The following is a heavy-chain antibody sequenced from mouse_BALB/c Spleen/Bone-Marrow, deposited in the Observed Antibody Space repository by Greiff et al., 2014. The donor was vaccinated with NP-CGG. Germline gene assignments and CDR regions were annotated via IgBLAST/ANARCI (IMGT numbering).Heavy chain of an antibody. CDR1: GYTFTRYW. V-gene: IGHV1S81*02. D-gene: IGHD1-2*01. Sequence: QVQLQQPGAELVKPGASVKLSCKASGYTFTRYWMEWVKQRPVQGLEWIGEINPSNGRTNYNEKFKSKATLTVDKSSSTAYMQLSSLTSEDSAVYYCAREAYYGPDYWGQGTTLTVSS. J-gene: IGHJ2*01. CDR3: AREAYYGPDY. CDR2: INPSNGRT.